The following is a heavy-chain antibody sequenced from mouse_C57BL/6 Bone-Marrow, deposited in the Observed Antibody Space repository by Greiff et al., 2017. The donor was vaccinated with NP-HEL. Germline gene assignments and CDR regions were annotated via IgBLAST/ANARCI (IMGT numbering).Heavy chain of an antibody. Sequence: EVNVVESGGGLVQPGGSLKLSCAASGFTFSDYYMYWVRQTPEKRLEWVAYISNGGGSTYYPDTVKGRFTISRDNAKNTLYLQMSRLKSEDTAMYYCARQDYGSPYWYFDVWGTGTTVTVSS. CDR3: ARQDYGSPYWYFDV. CDR2: ISNGGGST. D-gene: IGHD1-1*01. J-gene: IGHJ1*03. CDR1: GFTFSDYY. V-gene: IGHV5-12*01.